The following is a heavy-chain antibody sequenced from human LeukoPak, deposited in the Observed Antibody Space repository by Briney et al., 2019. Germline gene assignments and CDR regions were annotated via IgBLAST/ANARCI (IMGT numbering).Heavy chain of an antibody. Sequence: ASVKVSCKVSGYTLTELSMHWVRQAPGKGLEWMGGFDLGDGETIFAQKFQGRVTMTEDTSTDTAYTELRSLTSEDTAVYYCAAGDPWHLLDYWGQGTLVTVSS. CDR1: GYTLTELS. J-gene: IGHJ4*02. CDR3: AAGDPWHLLDY. V-gene: IGHV1-24*01. CDR2: FDLGDGET. D-gene: IGHD5-12*01.